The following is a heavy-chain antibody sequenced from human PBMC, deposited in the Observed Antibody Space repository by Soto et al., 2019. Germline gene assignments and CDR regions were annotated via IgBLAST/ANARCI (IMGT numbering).Heavy chain of an antibody. D-gene: IGHD5-18*01. V-gene: IGHV3-30*18. J-gene: IGHJ6*02. CDR1: GFTFSSYG. Sequence: PGGSLRLSCAASGFTFSSYGMHWVRQAPGKGLEWVAVISYDGSNKYYADSVKGRFTISRDNSKNTLYLQMNSLRAEDTAVYYCAKVEGIQLWLRSYYYYYGMDVWGQGTTVTVSS. CDR2: ISYDGSNK. CDR3: AKVEGIQLWLRSYYYYYGMDV.